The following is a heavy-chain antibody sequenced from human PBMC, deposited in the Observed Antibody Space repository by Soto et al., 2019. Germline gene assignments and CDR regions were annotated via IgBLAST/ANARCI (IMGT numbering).Heavy chain of an antibody. V-gene: IGHV1-18*01. J-gene: IGHJ2*01. D-gene: IGHD2-15*01. CDR2: ISPYNGET. CDR3: AKDRHGSVRGSPASGGWFFDL. Sequence: QVQLVQSGAEVKRPGAPVKVSCKASGYTFSEYGISWVRQAPGQGLEWMGWISPYNGETSFPQNDDGRVTLATDTSTNTAYMELRSLRSDDTAVYYCAKDRHGSVRGSPASGGWFFDLWGPGTLVTVSS. CDR1: GYTFSEYG.